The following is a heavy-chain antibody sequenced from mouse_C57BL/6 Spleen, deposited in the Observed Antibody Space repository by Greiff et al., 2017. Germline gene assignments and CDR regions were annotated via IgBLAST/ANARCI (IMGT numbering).Heavy chain of an antibody. CDR1: GYTFTSYW. CDR2: IDPSDSYT. Sequence: QVQLQQPGAELVKPGASVKLSCKASGYTFTSYWMQWVKQRPGQGLEWIGEIDPSDSYTNYNQKFKGKATLTVDPSASTAYMQLSSLTSEDSAVYYCARDYYGTVFDYWGQGTTLTVSS. CDR3: ARDYYGTVFDY. V-gene: IGHV1-50*01. D-gene: IGHD1-1*01. J-gene: IGHJ2*01.